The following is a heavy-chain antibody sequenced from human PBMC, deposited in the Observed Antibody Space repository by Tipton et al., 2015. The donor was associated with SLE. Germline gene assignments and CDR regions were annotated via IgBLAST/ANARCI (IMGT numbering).Heavy chain of an antibody. CDR2: IYYSGST. J-gene: IGHJ3*02. CDR3: ARDIRNTICFIAFDI. Sequence: TLSLTCTVSGGSISSGGYYWSWIRQHPGKGLEWIGYIYYSGSTYYNPSLKSRVTISVDTSKNQFSLKLSSVTAADTAVYYCARDIRNTICFIAFDIWGQVTLVSVSS. V-gene: IGHV4-31*03. CDR1: GGSISSGGYY. D-gene: IGHD2-2*01.